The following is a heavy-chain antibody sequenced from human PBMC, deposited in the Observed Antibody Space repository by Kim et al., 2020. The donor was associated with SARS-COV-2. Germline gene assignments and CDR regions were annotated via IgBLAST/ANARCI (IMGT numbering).Heavy chain of an antibody. D-gene: IGHD3-22*01. CDR1: GGSISSYY. CDR3: ASSPVVITNYYYYSMDV. J-gene: IGHJ6*02. V-gene: IGHV4-4*07. CDR2: IYTSGST. Sequence: SETLSLTCTVSGGSISSYYWSWIRQPAGKGLEWIGRIYTSGSTNYNPSLKSRVTMSVDTSKNQFSLKLSSVTAADTAVYYCASSPVVITNYYYYSMDVWGQGTTVTVSS.